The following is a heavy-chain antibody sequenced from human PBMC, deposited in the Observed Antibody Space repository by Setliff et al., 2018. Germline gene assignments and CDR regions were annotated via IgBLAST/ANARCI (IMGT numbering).Heavy chain of an antibody. CDR3: ARGRDFWSGYLVY. V-gene: IGHV1-2*02. J-gene: IGHJ4*02. CDR2: INPNSGGT. CDR1: GYTFTGYY. D-gene: IGHD3-3*01. Sequence: ASVKVSCKASGYTFTGYYMHWVRQAPGQGLEWMGWINPNSGGTNYAQKLQGRVTMTTDTSTSTAYMELRSLRSDDTAVYVCARGRDFWSGYLVYWGQGTLVTVSS.